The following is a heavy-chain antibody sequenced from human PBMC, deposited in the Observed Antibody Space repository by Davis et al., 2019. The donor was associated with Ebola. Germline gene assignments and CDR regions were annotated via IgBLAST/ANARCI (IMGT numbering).Heavy chain of an antibody. CDR1: GFTFSSYG. D-gene: IGHD3-22*01. CDR2: IRYDGSNK. V-gene: IGHV3-30*02. Sequence: GESLKISCAASGFTFSSYGMHWVRQAPGKGLEWVAFIRYDGSNKYYADSVKGRFTISRDNSKNTLYLQMNSLRAEDTAVYYCAKGTAMIVGVSNWFDPWGQGTLVTVSS. CDR3: AKGTAMIVGVSNWFDP. J-gene: IGHJ5*02.